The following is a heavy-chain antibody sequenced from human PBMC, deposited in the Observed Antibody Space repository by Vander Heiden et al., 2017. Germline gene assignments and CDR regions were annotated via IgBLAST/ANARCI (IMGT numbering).Heavy chain of an antibody. CDR2: IYSSGKT. Sequence: QLQLQEPGPGLLRPSETLSLTCTASGGTISGNSYYWGWISQPPGKGLEWIGKIYSSGKTYYTPALESRLNISVDTSKNHFSLRLSSLSAADTAVYYCARLEAYGGGLDFWGQGILVTVSS. CDR1: GGTISGNSYY. D-gene: IGHD2-21*01. V-gene: IGHV4-39*02. J-gene: IGHJ4*01. CDR3: ARLEAYGGGLDF.